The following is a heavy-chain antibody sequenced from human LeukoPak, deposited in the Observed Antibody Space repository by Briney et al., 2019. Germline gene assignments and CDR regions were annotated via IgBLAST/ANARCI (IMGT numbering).Heavy chain of an antibody. CDR3: ARVLDTAMVIDY. J-gene: IGHJ4*02. CDR2: IRYDGSNK. Sequence: GGSLRLSCAASGFTFSTYGMHWVRQAPGKGLEWVAVIRYDGSNKYYGDSVKGRFTISRDNSKNTLYLQMNSLRAEDTAVYYCARVLDTAMVIDYWGQGTLVTVSS. D-gene: IGHD5-18*01. V-gene: IGHV3-33*01. CDR1: GFTFSTYG.